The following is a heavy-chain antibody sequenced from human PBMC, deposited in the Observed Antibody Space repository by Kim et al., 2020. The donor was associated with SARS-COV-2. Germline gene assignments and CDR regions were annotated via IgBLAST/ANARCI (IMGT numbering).Heavy chain of an antibody. CDR2: SYTCGIVTT. CDR1: AGSIRVYY. Sequence: SETLSLTCTVSAGSIRVYYCSWIRPPPRTGLELIGYSYTCGIVTTEYTPSLKSRVTISVDTSTNQFSLTVTSLTAADTAVYYCARGARPGIGLAEYLGQVTLGTLSP. J-gene: IGHJ4*02. CDR3: ARGARPGIGLAEY. V-gene: IGHV4-59*13. D-gene: IGHD1-1*01.